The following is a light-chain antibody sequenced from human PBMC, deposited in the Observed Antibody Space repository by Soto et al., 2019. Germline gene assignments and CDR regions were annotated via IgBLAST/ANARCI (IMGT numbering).Light chain of an antibody. Sequence: QSVLTQPASVSGSPGQSITISCSGSSSDIGDYDYVSWYQQHPGKAPKLIIYEVSNRPSGVSDRFSGSKSGNTAPLTISGLQAEDEADYYCSSFTSRNTLVFGTGTKVTVL. CDR3: SSFTSRNTLV. J-gene: IGLJ1*01. CDR1: SSDIGDYDY. V-gene: IGLV2-14*01. CDR2: EVS.